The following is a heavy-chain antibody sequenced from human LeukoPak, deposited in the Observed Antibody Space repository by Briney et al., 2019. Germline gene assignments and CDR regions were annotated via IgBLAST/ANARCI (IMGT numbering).Heavy chain of an antibody. CDR3: AKGRAKVVVTAKDY. Sequence: GGSLRLSCAASGFTFSSYAMSWVRQAPGKGLEWVSAISGSGGSTYYADSVKGRFTISRDNSKNTLYLQMNSLRAEDTAVYYCAKGRAKVVVTAKDYWGQGTLVTVSS. D-gene: IGHD2-21*02. V-gene: IGHV3-23*01. J-gene: IGHJ4*02. CDR1: GFTFSSYA. CDR2: ISGSGGST.